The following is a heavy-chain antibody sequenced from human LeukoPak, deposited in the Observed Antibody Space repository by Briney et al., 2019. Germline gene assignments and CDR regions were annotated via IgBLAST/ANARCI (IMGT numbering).Heavy chain of an antibody. V-gene: IGHV3-23*01. Sequence: GGTLRLSCVASGFIFSNYGMSWFRQVPGKGLDWVSSVRVDGHTTFYADSVKGRFTISRDNSKNTLYLQMNSLRAEDTAVYYCVTAPYGDYYYYMDVWGKGTTVTISS. CDR2: VRVDGHTT. J-gene: IGHJ6*03. D-gene: IGHD4-17*01. CDR3: VTAPYGDYYYYMDV. CDR1: GFIFSNYG.